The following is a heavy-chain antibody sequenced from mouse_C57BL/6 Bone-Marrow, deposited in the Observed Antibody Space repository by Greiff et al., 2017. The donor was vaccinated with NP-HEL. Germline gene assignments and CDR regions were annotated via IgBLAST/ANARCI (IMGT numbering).Heavy chain of an antibody. V-gene: IGHV1-18*01. CDR3: ARGRLYYGSSYWYFDV. CDR2: INPNNGGT. Sequence: VQLQQSGPELVKPGASVKIPCKASGYTFTDYHMDWVKQSHGKSLEWIGDINPNNGGTIYNQKFKGKATLTVDKSSSTAYMELRSLTSEDTAVYYCARGRLYYGSSYWYFDVWGTGATVTVSS. D-gene: IGHD1-1*01. CDR1: GYTFTDYH. J-gene: IGHJ1*03.